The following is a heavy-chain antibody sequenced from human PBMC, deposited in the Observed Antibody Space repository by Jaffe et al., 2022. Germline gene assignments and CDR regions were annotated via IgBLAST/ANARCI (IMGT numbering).Heavy chain of an antibody. Sequence: EVQLVESGGGLVQPGGSLRLSCAASGFTFSSYSMNWVRQAPGKGLEWVSYISSSSSTIYYADSVKGRFTISRDNAKNSLYLQMNSLRAEDTAVYYCATCSGGSCYSPDPIDYWGQGTLVTVSS. J-gene: IGHJ4*02. V-gene: IGHV3-48*01. D-gene: IGHD2-15*01. CDR3: ATCSGGSCYSPDPIDY. CDR2: ISSSSSTI. CDR1: GFTFSSYS.